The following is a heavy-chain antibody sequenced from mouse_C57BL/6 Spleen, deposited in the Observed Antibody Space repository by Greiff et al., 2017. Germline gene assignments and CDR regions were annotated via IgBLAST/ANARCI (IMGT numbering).Heavy chain of an antibody. CDR2: IHPNSGST. CDR3: ASSPDGSSYDYAMDY. V-gene: IGHV1-64*01. CDR1: GYTFTSYW. Sequence: QVQLQQPGAELVKPGASVKLSCKASGYTFTSYWMHWVKQRPGQGLEWIGMIHPNSGSTNYNEKFKSKATLTVDKSSSTAYMQLSSLTSEDSAVYYCASSPDGSSYDYAMDYWGQGTSVTVSS. D-gene: IGHD1-1*01. J-gene: IGHJ4*01.